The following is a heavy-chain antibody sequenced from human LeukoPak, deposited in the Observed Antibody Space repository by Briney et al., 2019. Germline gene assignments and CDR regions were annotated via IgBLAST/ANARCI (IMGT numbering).Heavy chain of an antibody. CDR3: ARHGTPGVAAAVNY. V-gene: IGHV4-38-2*01. J-gene: IGHJ4*02. CDR2: IYHSGGT. Sequence: SETLSLTCAVSGYSISSGYYWGWIRQPPGKGLEWIGSIYHSGGTYYNPSLKSRVTISVDTSKNQFSLKLSSVTAADTAVYYCARHGTPGVAAAVNYWGQGTLVTVSS. D-gene: IGHD6-13*01. CDR1: GYSISSGYY.